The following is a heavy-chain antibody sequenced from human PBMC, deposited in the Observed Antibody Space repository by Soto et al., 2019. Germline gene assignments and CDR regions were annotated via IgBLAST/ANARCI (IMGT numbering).Heavy chain of an antibody. V-gene: IGHV3-15*01. Sequence: EVQLVESGGDSVKPGGSLRLSCAASGFTFTYVWMTWVRQAPGKGLEWVGRIKRKSDGETTDYAAPVKGRFTISRDDSKNTLYLEMNSLKTDDTAVYYCAADRYCSSNTCPGAFDMWGQGTMVRVSA. CDR3: AADRYCSSNTCPGAFDM. CDR1: GFTFTYVW. CDR2: IKRKSDGETT. D-gene: IGHD2-2*01. J-gene: IGHJ3*02.